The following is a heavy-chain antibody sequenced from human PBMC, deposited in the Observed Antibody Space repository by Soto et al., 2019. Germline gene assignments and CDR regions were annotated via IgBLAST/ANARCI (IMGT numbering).Heavy chain of an antibody. V-gene: IGHV4-59*01. D-gene: IGHD2-21*01. J-gene: IGHJ4*02. Sequence: PSETLSLTCTVSGGSISSYYWNWIRQPPGKEPEYIGYIYYSGTTYYNPSLRGRVTISVDTSTKQFSLKLTSVTAADTAFYYFAGDRGDSIVYWGQGIQVTVSS. CDR1: GGSISSYY. CDR2: IYYSGTT. CDR3: AGDRGDSIVY.